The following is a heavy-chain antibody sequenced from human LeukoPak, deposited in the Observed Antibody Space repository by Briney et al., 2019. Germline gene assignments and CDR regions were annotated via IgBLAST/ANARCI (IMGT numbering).Heavy chain of an antibody. D-gene: IGHD4-23*01. CDR1: GYTFTSYY. CDR2: INPSGGST. J-gene: IGHJ6*02. Sequence: GASVKVSCKASGYTFTSYYMHWVRQAPGQGLEWMGIINPSGGSTSYAQKFQGRVTMTRDTSTSTVYMELSSLRSEDTAVYYCAREGKTTVVQDYYYGMDVWGQGTTVTVSS. CDR3: AREGKTTVVQDYYYGMDV. V-gene: IGHV1-46*01.